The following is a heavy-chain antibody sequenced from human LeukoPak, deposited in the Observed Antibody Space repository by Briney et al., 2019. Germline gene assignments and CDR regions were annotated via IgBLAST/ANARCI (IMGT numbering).Heavy chain of an antibody. CDR3: AKDGAQYSSGPECDP. V-gene: IGHV3-23*01. J-gene: IGHJ5*02. D-gene: IGHD6-19*01. Sequence: GGSLRLSCAASGLHFSGTAMSWVRQAPGKGPEWVSAISHDGMNAYYADSVKGRFTISRDNSKKTVSLEMSSLTAADTGVYYCAKDGAQYSSGPECDPRGQGALVTASP. CDR1: GLHFSGTA. CDR2: ISHDGMNA.